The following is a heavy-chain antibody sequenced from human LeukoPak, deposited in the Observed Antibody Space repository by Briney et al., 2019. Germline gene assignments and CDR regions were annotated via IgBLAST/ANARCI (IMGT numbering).Heavy chain of an antibody. J-gene: IGHJ4*02. CDR2: VSTNGDVT. CDR1: GLTFNSHS. V-gene: IGHV3-23*01. D-gene: IGHD3-10*01. Sequence: GGSLRLSCVASGLTFNSHSMSWVRQAPGMGLEWVSVVSTNGDVTFYADSVKGRFTISRDYSKNTLFLQMNSLRAEDTAVYYCAKLSLSGRSQSADYWGQGTLVTVSS. CDR3: AKLSLSGRSQSADY.